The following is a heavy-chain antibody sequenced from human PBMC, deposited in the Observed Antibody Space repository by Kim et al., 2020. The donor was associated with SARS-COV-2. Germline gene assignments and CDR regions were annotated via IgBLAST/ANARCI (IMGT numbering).Heavy chain of an antibody. Sequence: SQTLSLTCAISGDSVSSNSAAWNWIRQSPSRGLEWLGRTFYRSKWLNNYAESVKSRITINPDTSKNQFSLQLKSVTPEDTAVYYCAREIALVRGALNPLDPWGQGTLVIVSS. J-gene: IGHJ5*02. D-gene: IGHD3-10*01. V-gene: IGHV6-1*01. CDR3: AREIALVRGALNPLDP. CDR2: TFYRSKWLN. CDR1: GDSVSSNSAA.